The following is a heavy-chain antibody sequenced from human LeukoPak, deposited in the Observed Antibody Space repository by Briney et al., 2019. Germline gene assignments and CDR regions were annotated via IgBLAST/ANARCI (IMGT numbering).Heavy chain of an antibody. Sequence: GESLKISXKGSGYNFASYWIGWVRQMPGRGLEWTGIIYPGDSNIRYSPSFQGQVTISADKSISTAYLQWSSLKASDTAMYYCARHEYSNYVFDYWGQGTLVTVSS. CDR3: ARHEYSNYVFDY. CDR2: IYPGDSNI. D-gene: IGHD4-11*01. V-gene: IGHV5-51*01. CDR1: GYNFASYW. J-gene: IGHJ4*02.